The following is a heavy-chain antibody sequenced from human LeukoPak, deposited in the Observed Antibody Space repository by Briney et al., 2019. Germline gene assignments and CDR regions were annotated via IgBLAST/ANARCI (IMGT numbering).Heavy chain of an antibody. V-gene: IGHV4-61*01. CDR2: VYYSGST. CDR3: GREKNWIFYSGY. CDR1: GGSVSSGSYY. Sequence: SETLSLTCTVSGGSVSSGSYYWSWIRQPPGKGLEWIGYVYYSGSTNYNPSLKSRVTISVDTSKNQFSLKLSSVTAADTAVYYCGREKNWIFYSGYWGQGTLVTV. D-gene: IGHD1-1*01. J-gene: IGHJ4*02.